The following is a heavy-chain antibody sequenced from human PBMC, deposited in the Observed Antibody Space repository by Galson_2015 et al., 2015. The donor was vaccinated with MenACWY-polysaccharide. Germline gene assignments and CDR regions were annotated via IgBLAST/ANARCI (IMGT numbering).Heavy chain of an antibody. J-gene: IGHJ5*02. D-gene: IGHD6-19*01. V-gene: IGHV4-39*07. CDR2: IYYSGST. CDR1: GGSISSSSYY. CDR3: ARGRQWLAPYRFDP. Sequence: TLSLTCTVSGGSISSSSYYWGWIRQPPGKGLEWIGSIYYSGSTYYNPSLKSRVTISVDTSKNQFSLKLSSVTAADTAVYYCARGRQWLAPYRFDPWGQGTLVTVSS.